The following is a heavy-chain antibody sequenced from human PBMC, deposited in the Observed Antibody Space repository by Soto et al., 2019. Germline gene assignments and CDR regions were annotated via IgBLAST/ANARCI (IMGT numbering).Heavy chain of an antibody. CDR1: GGTFSSYA. J-gene: IGHJ2*01. CDR3: ARRGVSDYRFDWYFDL. V-gene: IGHV1-69*01. CDR2: IIPIFGTA. Sequence: QVQLVQSGAEVKKPGSSVKVSCKASGGTFSSYAISWVRQAPGQGLEWMGGIIPIFGTANYAQKFQGRVTITADESASTAYMELSSLRSEDTAVYYCARRGVSDYRFDWYFDLWGRGTLVTVSS. D-gene: IGHD4-17*01.